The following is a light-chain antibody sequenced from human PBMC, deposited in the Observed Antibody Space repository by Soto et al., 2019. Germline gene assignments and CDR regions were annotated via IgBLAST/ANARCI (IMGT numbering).Light chain of an antibody. CDR2: GAS. J-gene: IGKJ1*01. CDR3: QQYGSSSWT. V-gene: IGKV3-20*01. CDR1: QSVSSSY. Sequence: EIVLTQSPGTLSLSPGERATLSCRASQSVSSSYLDWYQQKPGQAPRLLIYGASSRATGITDRFSGSGSGTDFTLTISRLEPEDFAVYYCQQYGSSSWTFGQGTKVEIK.